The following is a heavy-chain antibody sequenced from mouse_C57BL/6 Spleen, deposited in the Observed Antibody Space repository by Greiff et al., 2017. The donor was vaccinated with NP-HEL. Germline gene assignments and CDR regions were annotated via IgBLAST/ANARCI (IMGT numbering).Heavy chain of an antibody. J-gene: IGHJ3*01. D-gene: IGHD2-5*01. CDR3: ARYDYSNYWFAY. CDR1: GYTFTSYW. V-gene: IGHV1-64*01. Sequence: VQLQQPGAELVKPGASVKLSCKASGYTFTSYWMHWVKQRPGQGLEWIGMIHPNSGSTNYNEKFKSKATLTVDKSSSTAYMQLSSLTSEDSAVYYCARYDYSNYWFAYWGQGTLVTVSA. CDR2: IHPNSGST.